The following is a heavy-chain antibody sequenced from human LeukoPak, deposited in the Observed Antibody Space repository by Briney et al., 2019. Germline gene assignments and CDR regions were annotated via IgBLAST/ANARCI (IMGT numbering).Heavy chain of an antibody. CDR3: ARSPPGGTLDF. Sequence: GGSLRLSRAASGFTFSSYAMSWVRQAPGKGLVWVSRTTSDGSTTTYADSVKGRFTITRDNAKNTLYLQMNSLSAEDTAVDYCARSPPGGTLDFWGQGTLVTVSS. V-gene: IGHV3-74*01. CDR2: TTSDGSTT. CDR1: GFTFSSYA. J-gene: IGHJ4*02. D-gene: IGHD1-1*01.